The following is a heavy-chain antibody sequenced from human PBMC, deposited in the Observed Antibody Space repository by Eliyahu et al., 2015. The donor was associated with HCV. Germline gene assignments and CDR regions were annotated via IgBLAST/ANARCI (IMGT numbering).Heavy chain of an antibody. CDR1: GYTFTSXX. J-gene: IGHJ6*02. V-gene: IGHV1-46*01. CDR3: ASDKQAADYYYYGMDV. D-gene: IGHD2-15*01. Sequence: QVQLVQSGAEVKXPGASVKVSCKAXGYTFTSXXMHWVRQAPGQGLEWXGIINPSGGSTSYAQKFQGRVTMTRDTSTSTVYMELSSLRSEDTAVYYCASDKQAADYYYYGMDVWGQGTTVTVSS. CDR2: INPSGGST.